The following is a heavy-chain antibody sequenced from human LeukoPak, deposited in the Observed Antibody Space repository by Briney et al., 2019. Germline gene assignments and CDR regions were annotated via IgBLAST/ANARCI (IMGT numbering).Heavy chain of an antibody. J-gene: IGHJ6*03. CDR3: AREGGYSGYDQIYYYYYYMDV. Sequence: SETLSLTCTVSGGSISSSSYYWGWIRQPPGKGLEWIGSIYYSGSTYYNPSLKSRVTISVDTSKNQFSLKLSSVTAADTAVYYCAREGGYSGYDQIYYYYYYMDVWGKGTTVTISS. D-gene: IGHD5-12*01. CDR1: GGSISSSSYY. CDR2: IYYSGST. V-gene: IGHV4-39*07.